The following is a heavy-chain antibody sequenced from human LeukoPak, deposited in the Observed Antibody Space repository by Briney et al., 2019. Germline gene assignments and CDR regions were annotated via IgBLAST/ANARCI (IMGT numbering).Heavy chain of an antibody. CDR1: GGSMNSYY. V-gene: IGHV4-4*07. CDR2: IYRSGST. Sequence: SETLSLTCTVSGGSMNSYYWSWIRQPAGKGLEWIGRIYRSGSTNYNPSLKSRVTISVDTSKNQFSLKLSSVTAADTAVYYCARGVYIAAAQYGYWGQGTLVTVSS. J-gene: IGHJ4*02. CDR3: ARGVYIAAAQYGY. D-gene: IGHD6-13*01.